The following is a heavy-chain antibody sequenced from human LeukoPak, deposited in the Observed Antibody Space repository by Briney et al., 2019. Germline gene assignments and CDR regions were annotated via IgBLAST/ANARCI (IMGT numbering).Heavy chain of an antibody. CDR1: GGSMSPYH. J-gene: IGHJ4*02. V-gene: IGHV4-59*08. CDR2: IYYSGST. Sequence: SETLSLTCTVSGGSMSPYHWGWIRQPPGKGLEWTGYIYYSGSTNCNPSLNSRVTISVDTSKNQFSLRLSSVAAADTAIYYCARAVSGRFDYWGQGTLVTVSS. CDR3: ARAVSGRFDY. D-gene: IGHD6-19*01.